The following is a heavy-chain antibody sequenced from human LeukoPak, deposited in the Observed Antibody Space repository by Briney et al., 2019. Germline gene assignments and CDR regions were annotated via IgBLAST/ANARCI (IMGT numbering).Heavy chain of an antibody. V-gene: IGHV3-53*01. CDR2: IYSGGGT. Sequence: PGGSLRLSCAASGFTVSSNYMSWVRQAPGKGLEWVSVIYSGGGTYYADSVKGRFTISRDNSKNTLYLQMNSLRAEDTAVYYCARSAEARSSSAFDIWGQGTMVTVSS. CDR3: ARSAEARSSSAFDI. D-gene: IGHD6-6*01. J-gene: IGHJ3*02. CDR1: GFTVSSNY.